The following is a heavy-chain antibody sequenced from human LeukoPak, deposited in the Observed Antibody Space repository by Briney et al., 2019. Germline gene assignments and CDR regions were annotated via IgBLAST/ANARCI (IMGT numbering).Heavy chain of an antibody. CDR3: AKDSAYYYDSSGYSDY. D-gene: IGHD3-22*01. CDR2: ISWNSGSI. Sequence: GGSLRLSCAASGFTFDDYAMPWVRQAPGKGLEWVSGISWNSGSIGYADSVKGRFTISRDNAKNSLYLQMNSLRAEDTALYYCAKDSAYYYDSSGYSDYWGQGTLVTVSS. J-gene: IGHJ4*02. V-gene: IGHV3-9*01. CDR1: GFTFDDYA.